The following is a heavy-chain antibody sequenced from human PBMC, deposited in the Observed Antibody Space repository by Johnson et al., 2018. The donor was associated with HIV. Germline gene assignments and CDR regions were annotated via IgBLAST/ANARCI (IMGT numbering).Heavy chain of an antibody. CDR3: ARPLGPPLWHDAFDI. CDR2: ISYDGKST. V-gene: IGHV3-30*04. J-gene: IGHJ3*02. Sequence: QVQLVESGGGVVQPGRSLRLSCAASGFTFRSYAMHWVRQAPGKGLEWVAVISYDGKSTYYADSVKGRFTISRDNAKNTLYLQMNSLSAEDTAVYYCARPLGPPLWHDAFDIWGQGTMVTVSS. CDR1: GFTFRSYA. D-gene: IGHD3-16*01.